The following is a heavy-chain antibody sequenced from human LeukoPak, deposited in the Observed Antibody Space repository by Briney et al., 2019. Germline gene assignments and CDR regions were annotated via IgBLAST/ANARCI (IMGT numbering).Heavy chain of an antibody. V-gene: IGHV3-53*01. Sequence: GRSLRLSCAASGFTVSSNYMSWVRQAPGKGLEWVSVIHSGGNTYYADSVKGRFTISRDNSKNTLYLQMNSLKTEDTAVYYCTTEPYTVTTDYWGQGTLVTVSS. J-gene: IGHJ4*02. CDR2: IHSGGNT. CDR1: GFTVSSNY. D-gene: IGHD4-11*01. CDR3: TTEPYTVTTDY.